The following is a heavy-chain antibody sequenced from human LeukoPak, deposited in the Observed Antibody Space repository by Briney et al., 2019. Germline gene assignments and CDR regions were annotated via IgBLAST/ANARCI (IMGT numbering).Heavy chain of an antibody. Sequence: GGSLRLSCAASGFTVSNNYMRWIRQAPGKGLEWVSVIYSGGNTYYADSVKGRFTISRDNSKNTLYLQMNSLRAEDTAVYYCASLYYPFDYWGQGTLVTVSS. CDR1: GFTVSNNY. V-gene: IGHV3-66*01. D-gene: IGHD1-26*01. J-gene: IGHJ4*02. CDR2: IYSGGNT. CDR3: ASLYYPFDY.